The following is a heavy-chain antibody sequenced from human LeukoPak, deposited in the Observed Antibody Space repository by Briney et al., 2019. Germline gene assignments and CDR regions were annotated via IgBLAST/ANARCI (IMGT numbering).Heavy chain of an antibody. CDR3: AKWGDYDVLTGYYDPDY. Sequence: GGSLRLSCVASGLTFSNYAMSWVRQAPGKGLEWVSAITGSGGITYYADSVKGRFTISRDNSKNTLYPQMNSLRAEDTAVYYCAKWGDYDVLTGYYDPDYWGQGTLVTVSS. CDR2: ITGSGGIT. V-gene: IGHV3-23*01. D-gene: IGHD3-9*01. CDR1: GLTFSNYA. J-gene: IGHJ4*02.